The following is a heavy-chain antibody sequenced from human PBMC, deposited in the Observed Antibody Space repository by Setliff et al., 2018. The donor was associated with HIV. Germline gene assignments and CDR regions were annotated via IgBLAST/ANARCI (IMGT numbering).Heavy chain of an antibody. CDR2: IYFNGIT. J-gene: IGHJ4*02. D-gene: IGHD3-3*01. CDR3: VTVVQDDLGVALFDY. V-gene: IGHV4-39*01. Sequence: SETLSLTCSVSGDSVSGRSYYWGWIRQSPGKGLEWIGSIYFNGITHDNPSLKSRVTTSVDTSKNQFSLNLHSVTAGDTGFYYCVTVVQDDLGVALFDYWGPGILVTVSS. CDR1: GDSVSGRSYY.